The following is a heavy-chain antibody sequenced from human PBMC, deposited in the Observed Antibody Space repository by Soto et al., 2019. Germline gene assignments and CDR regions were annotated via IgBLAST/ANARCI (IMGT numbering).Heavy chain of an antibody. V-gene: IGHV4-59*01. CDR2: VYYDGST. Sequence: SETLSLTCTVSGDSISYYYWSWIRQPPGNVLEWICYVYYDGSTNYNPSLESRVTMSIDTSKNQFSLKLSSVIAADTAVYYCVSYDRQSGRYALDYWGQGTLVTVS. CDR1: GDSISYYY. D-gene: IGHD3-10*01. CDR3: VSYDRQSGRYALDY. J-gene: IGHJ4*02.